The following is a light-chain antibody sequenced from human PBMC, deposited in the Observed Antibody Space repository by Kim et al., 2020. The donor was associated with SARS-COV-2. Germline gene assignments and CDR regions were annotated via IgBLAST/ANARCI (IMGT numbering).Light chain of an antibody. CDR1: NSDIGGYNY. Sequence: QSALTQPPSASGSPGQSVTIPCTGTNSDIGGYNYVSWYQHHPGKAPKLMIYEVSKRPSGVPDRFSGSKSGNTASLTVSGLQAEDEADYYCTTYAGTNNFVLFGGGTQLTVL. V-gene: IGLV2-8*01. CDR2: EVS. CDR3: TTYAGTNNFVL. J-gene: IGLJ2*01.